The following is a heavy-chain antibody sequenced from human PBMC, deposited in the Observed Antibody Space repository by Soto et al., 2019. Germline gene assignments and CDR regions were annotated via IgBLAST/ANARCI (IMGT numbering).Heavy chain of an antibody. Sequence: GESLKISCKGSGYSFAGYWIAWVRQKPGKGLEWMGRIDPSDSQTYYSPSFRGHVTISATKSITTVFLQWSSLRASDTAMYYCARQIYDSDTGPNFQYYFDSWGQGTPVTVSS. CDR1: GYSFAGYW. D-gene: IGHD3-22*01. CDR3: ARQIYDSDTGPNFQYYFDS. CDR2: IDPSDSQT. J-gene: IGHJ4*02. V-gene: IGHV5-10-1*01.